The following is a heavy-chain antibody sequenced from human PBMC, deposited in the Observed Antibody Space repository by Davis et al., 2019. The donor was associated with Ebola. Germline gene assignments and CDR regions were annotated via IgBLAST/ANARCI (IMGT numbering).Heavy chain of an antibody. J-gene: IGHJ6*02. Sequence: ASVKVSCKASGYSFTHYSFSWVRQAPGQGLEWMGWVSGNNGKTDYAQKFQGRVTMTTDTSTSTAYMELRSLTSDDTAFYYCTRDKSHRWQSPRGLDVWGQGTTVTVSS. CDR3: TRDKSHRWQSPRGLDV. CDR1: GYSFTHYS. V-gene: IGHV1-18*01. CDR2: VSGNNGKT. D-gene: IGHD2-15*01.